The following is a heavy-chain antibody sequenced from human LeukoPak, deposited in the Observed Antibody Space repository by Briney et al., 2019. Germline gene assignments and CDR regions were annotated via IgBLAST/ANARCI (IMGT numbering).Heavy chain of an antibody. D-gene: IGHD6-19*01. J-gene: IGHJ5*02. CDR1: GYTFTSYG. CDR2: IIPIFGIA. CDR3: ARDTRQWLVSGWFDP. V-gene: IGHV1-69*04. Sequence: SVKVSCKASGYTFTSYGISWVRQAPGQGLEWMGRIIPIFGIANYAQKFQGRVTITADKSTSTAYMELNSLRAEDTAVYYCARDTRQWLVSGWFDPWGQGTLVTVSS.